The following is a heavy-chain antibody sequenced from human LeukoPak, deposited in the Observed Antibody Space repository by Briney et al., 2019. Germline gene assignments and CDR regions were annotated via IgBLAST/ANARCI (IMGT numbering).Heavy chain of an antibody. V-gene: IGHV4-30-2*01. CDR2: IYHSGST. J-gene: IGHJ6*02. CDR3: AREPFGYYDISTGQVSFGLDV. D-gene: IGHD3-9*01. Sequence: SETLSLTCAVSGGSISSGGYSWSWIRQPPGKGLEWIGYIYHSGSTYYNPSFKSRVTISADTSKNQFSLKLSSVAAADTAVYHCAREPFGYYDISTGQVSFGLDVWGQGTTVTVSS. CDR1: GGSISSGGYS.